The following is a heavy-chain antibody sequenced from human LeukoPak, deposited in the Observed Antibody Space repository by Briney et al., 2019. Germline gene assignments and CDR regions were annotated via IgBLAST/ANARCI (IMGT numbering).Heavy chain of an antibody. D-gene: IGHD2-15*01. V-gene: IGHV4-59*08. Sequence: SETLPLTCTVSGGSISSYYWSWIRQPPGKGLEWIGYIYYSGSTNYNPSLKSRVTISVDTSKNQFSLRLSSVTAADTAVYYCARLGCSGGSCYDEYWGQGTLVTVSS. J-gene: IGHJ4*02. CDR2: IYYSGST. CDR3: ARLGCSGGSCYDEY. CDR1: GGSISSYY.